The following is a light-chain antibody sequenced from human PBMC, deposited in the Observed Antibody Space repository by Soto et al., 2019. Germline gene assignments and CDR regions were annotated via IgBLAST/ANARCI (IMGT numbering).Light chain of an antibody. Sequence: QSALTQPASVSGSPGQSITISCTGTTTDVGGYKYVSWYQQHPGKAPKLMIYDVTSRPSGVSDRFSGSKSGNTASLIISGLQAEDEADYFCISYTTSDTYVFGPGTKVTVL. CDR3: ISYTTSDTYV. CDR1: TTDVGGYKY. J-gene: IGLJ1*01. V-gene: IGLV2-14*01. CDR2: DVT.